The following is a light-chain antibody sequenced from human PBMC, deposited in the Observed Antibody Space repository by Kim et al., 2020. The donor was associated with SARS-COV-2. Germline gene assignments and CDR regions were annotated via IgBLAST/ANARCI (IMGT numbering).Light chain of an antibody. Sequence: DIQMTQSPSSLSASVGDRVTITCRASQSISSYLNWYQQKPGKAPKLLIYAASSLQSGVPSRFSGSGSGTDFTLTITSLQPEDVATYYCQQSNSTPRTFGQGTKVDIK. CDR2: AAS. CDR1: QSISSY. V-gene: IGKV1-39*01. J-gene: IGKJ1*01. CDR3: QQSNSTPRT.